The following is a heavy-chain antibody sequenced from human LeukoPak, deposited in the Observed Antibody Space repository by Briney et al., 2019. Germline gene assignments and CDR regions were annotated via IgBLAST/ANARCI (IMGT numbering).Heavy chain of an antibody. CDR1: GGSISSYY. CDR3: ARRAFFYDSSGQYYFDY. Sequence: SETLSLTCTVSGGSISSYYWSWIRQPPGKGLEWIGEINHSGSTNYNPSLKSRVTISVDTSKNQFSLKLSSVTAADTAVYYCARRAFFYDSSGQYYFDYWGQGTLVTVSS. D-gene: IGHD3-22*01. CDR2: INHSGST. V-gene: IGHV4-34*01. J-gene: IGHJ4*02.